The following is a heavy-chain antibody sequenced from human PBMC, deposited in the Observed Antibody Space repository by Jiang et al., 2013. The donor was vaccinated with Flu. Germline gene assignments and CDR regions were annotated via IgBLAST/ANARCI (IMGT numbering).Heavy chain of an antibody. V-gene: IGHV5-10-1*01. J-gene: IGHJ6*02. CDR3: ARPAVDGGSLNYYGMDV. D-gene: IGHD3-10*01. CDR2: IDPSDSYI. CDR1: GYSFTSYW. Sequence: GAEVKKPGESLRISCKGSGYSFTSYWIDWVRQMPGKGLEWMGRIDPSDSYISYNPSFQGHVTVSADKSISTAYLQWSSLKASDTAMYYCARPAVDGGSLNYYGMDVWGQGTTVTVSS.